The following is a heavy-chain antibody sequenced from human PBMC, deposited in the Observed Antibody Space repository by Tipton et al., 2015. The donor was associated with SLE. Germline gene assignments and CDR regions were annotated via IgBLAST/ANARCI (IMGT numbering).Heavy chain of an antibody. CDR2: ISTYSGTT. V-gene: IGHV1-18*01. J-gene: IGHJ4*02. CDR3: ARVRVDTAMGVFDF. CDR1: GFTFSSHG. D-gene: IGHD5-18*01. Sequence: QLVQSGAEVKKPGASVKVSCKASGFTFSSHGISWVRQAPGQGLEWMGWISTYSGTTNYAQQLQGRVTMTTDTSTSTAYMELRSLRSDDTAVYYCARVRVDTAMGVFDFWGQGTLVTVSS.